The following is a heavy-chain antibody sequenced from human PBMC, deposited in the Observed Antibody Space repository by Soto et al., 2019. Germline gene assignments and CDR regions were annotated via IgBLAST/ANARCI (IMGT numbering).Heavy chain of an antibody. Sequence: GGSLRLSCAASGFTFSSYAMSWVRQAPGKGLEWVSAISGSGGSTYYADSVKGRFTISRDNSKNTLCLQMNSLRAEDTAVYYCAKDFVTVYDFWSGYYTTDAFDIWGQGTMVTVSS. J-gene: IGHJ3*02. D-gene: IGHD3-3*01. CDR3: AKDFVTVYDFWSGYYTTDAFDI. V-gene: IGHV3-23*01. CDR2: ISGSGGST. CDR1: GFTFSSYA.